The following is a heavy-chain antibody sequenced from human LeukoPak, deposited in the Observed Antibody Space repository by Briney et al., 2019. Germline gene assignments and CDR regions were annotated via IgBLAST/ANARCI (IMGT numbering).Heavy chain of an antibody. D-gene: IGHD3-9*01. J-gene: IGHJ6*02. V-gene: IGHV1-46*01. Sequence: GASVKVSCKASGYTFTGCYMHWVRQAPGQGLEWMGIINPSGGSTSYAQKFQGRVTMTRDTSTSTVYMELSSLRSEDTAVYYCARASRPVLRYFDWLSLYYGMDVWGQGTTVTVSS. CDR3: ARASRPVLRYFDWLSLYYGMDV. CDR2: INPSGGST. CDR1: GYTFTGCY.